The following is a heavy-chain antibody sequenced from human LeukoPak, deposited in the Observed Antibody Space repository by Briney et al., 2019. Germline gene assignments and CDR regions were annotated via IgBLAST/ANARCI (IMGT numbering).Heavy chain of an antibody. CDR1: GYTFTSYG. V-gene: IGHV1-18*01. D-gene: IGHD3-9*01. CDR2: ISAYNGNT. J-gene: IGHJ5*02. Sequence: ASVKVSCKASGYTFTSYGISWVRQAPGQGLEWMGWISAYNGNTNYAQKLQGRVTMTTDTSTSTAYMELRSLRSDDRAVYYCARDELRYFDWLSTPSDNWPDPWGQGTLVTVSS. CDR3: ARDELRYFDWLSTPSDNWPDP.